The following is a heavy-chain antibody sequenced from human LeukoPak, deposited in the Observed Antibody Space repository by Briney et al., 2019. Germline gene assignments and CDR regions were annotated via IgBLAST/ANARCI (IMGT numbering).Heavy chain of an antibody. CDR2: IYYSGST. V-gene: IGHV4-39*01. CDR3: ASPNGDYVIDY. J-gene: IGHJ4*02. D-gene: IGHD4-17*01. Sequence: GSLRLSCAASGFTFSSYAMSWIRQPPGKGLEWIGSIYYSGSTYYNPSLKSRVTISVDTSKNQFSLKLSSVTAADTAVYYCASPNGDYVIDYWGQGTLVTVSS. CDR1: GFTFSSYA.